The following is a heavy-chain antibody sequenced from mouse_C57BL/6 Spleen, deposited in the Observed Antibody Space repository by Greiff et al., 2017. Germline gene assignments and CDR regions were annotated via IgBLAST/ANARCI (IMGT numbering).Heavy chain of an antibody. CDR1: GYTFTSYW. V-gene: IGHV1-50*01. J-gene: IGHJ2*01. CDR2: IDPSDSYT. Sequence: QVQLQQPGAELVKPGASVKLSCKASGYTFTSYWMQWVKQRPGQGLEWIGEIDPSDSYTNYNQKFKGKATLTVDTSSSTAYMQLSSLTSEDSAVYYCARGFDTTVEGEGYWGQGTTLTVAS. CDR3: ARGFDTTVEGEGY. D-gene: IGHD1-1*01.